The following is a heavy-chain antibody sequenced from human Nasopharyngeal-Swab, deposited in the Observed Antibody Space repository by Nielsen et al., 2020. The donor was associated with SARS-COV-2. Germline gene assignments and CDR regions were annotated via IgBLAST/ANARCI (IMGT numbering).Heavy chain of an antibody. V-gene: IGHV3-74*01. Sequence: GESLKISCAASGFTFSSYWMHWIRQAPGKGLVWVARINSDGGSTSYADSVKGRFTISRDNAKNTVSLQMNSLRDEDAAVYHCSRAGYSWSYGGFDYWGLGTLVTVSS. CDR1: GFTFSSYW. D-gene: IGHD3-16*01. CDR2: INSDGGST. CDR3: SRAGYSWSYGGFDY. J-gene: IGHJ4*02.